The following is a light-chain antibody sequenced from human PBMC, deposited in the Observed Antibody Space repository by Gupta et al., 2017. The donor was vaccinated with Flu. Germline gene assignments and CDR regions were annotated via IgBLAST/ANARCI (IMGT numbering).Light chain of an antibody. CDR2: VNN. CDR1: SSNIGNNY. CDR3: ENWDTRLSAFG. Sequence: QSVLTPPPSVSASPGQKVTISCSGSSSNIGNNYLSWYQQLPETAPKRRSEVNNKRPSGITDRLAGYEAGKSDTPATQELQAREEADDDGENWDTRLSAFGFGGGTKLTVL. V-gene: IGLV1-51*02. J-gene: IGLJ2*01.